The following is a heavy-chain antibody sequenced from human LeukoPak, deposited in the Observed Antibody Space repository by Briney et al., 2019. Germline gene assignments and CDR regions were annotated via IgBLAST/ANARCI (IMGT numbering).Heavy chain of an antibody. CDR1: GFSFSDFC. Sequence: GGSLRLSCAASGFSFSDFCMSWVRQAPGRGLEWVAFINHPGTEKYYVDSVEGRFTISGDNAKNSLYLQMNSLRAEDTAIYYCTRDWLDASLDYWGQGVLVTVSS. D-gene: IGHD6-19*01. CDR2: INHPGTEK. CDR3: TRDWLDASLDY. J-gene: IGHJ4*02. V-gene: IGHV3-7*01.